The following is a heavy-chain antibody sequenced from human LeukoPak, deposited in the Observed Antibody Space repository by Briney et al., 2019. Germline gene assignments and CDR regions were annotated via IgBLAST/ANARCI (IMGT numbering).Heavy chain of an antibody. CDR3: ASSIAAAGLYY. J-gene: IGHJ4*02. CDR2: IYYSGST. D-gene: IGHD6-13*01. V-gene: IGHV4-39*07. Sequence: SQTLSLTCTVSGGSMISGSYYWSWIRQPPGKGLEWIGSIYYSGSTYYNPSLKSRVTISVDRSKNQFSLKLSSVTAADTAVYYCASSIAAAGLYYWGQGTLVTVSS. CDR1: GGSMISGSYY.